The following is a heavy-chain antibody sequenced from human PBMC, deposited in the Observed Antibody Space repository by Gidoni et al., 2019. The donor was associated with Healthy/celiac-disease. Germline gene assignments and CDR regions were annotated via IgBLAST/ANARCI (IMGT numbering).Heavy chain of an antibody. Sequence: QVQLVQSGAEVKKPGASVKVSCKASGYTFTGYYMHWVRQAPGQGLEWMGWINPNSGGTNYAQKFQGRVTMTRDTSISTAYMELSRLRSDDTAVYYCARVPIVTYYYDSSGWGENNWFDPWGQGTLVTVSS. CDR1: GYTFTGYY. D-gene: IGHD3-22*01. CDR3: ARVPIVTYYYDSSGWGENNWFDP. CDR2: INPNSGGT. J-gene: IGHJ5*02. V-gene: IGHV1-2*02.